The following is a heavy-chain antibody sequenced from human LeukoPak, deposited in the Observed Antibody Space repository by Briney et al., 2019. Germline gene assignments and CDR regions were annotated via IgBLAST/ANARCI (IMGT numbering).Heavy chain of an antibody. Sequence: GASVKVSCKASGYTFTSYYMHWVRRAPGQGLGWMGIINPSGGSTSYAQKFQGRVTMTRDTSTSTVYMELSSLRSEDTAVYYCARGHDYGDYGDWFDPWGQGTLVTVSS. J-gene: IGHJ5*02. CDR3: ARGHDYGDYGDWFDP. CDR2: INPSGGST. D-gene: IGHD4-17*01. CDR1: GYTFTSYY. V-gene: IGHV1-46*01.